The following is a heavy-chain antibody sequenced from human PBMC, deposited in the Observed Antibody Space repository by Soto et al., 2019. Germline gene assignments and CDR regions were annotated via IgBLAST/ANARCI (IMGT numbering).Heavy chain of an antibody. CDR3: ARRHDILTGSDSFDV. D-gene: IGHD3-9*01. V-gene: IGHV4-31*03. J-gene: IGHJ3*01. Sequence: QVQLQESGPGLVKPSQTLSLTCTLSGGSISSEGYYWTWIRQHPGKGLEWIGDFYYSVTTSYNPYLKSRLTISVDTSNNQFSLRLSSVTAADTAMYYCARRHDILTGSDSFDVWGRGTMVTVSS. CDR1: GGSISSEGYY. CDR2: FYYSVTT.